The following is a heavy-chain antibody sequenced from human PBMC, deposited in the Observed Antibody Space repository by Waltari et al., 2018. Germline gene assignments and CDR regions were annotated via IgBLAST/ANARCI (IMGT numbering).Heavy chain of an antibody. J-gene: IGHJ5*02. Sequence: QVQLQESGPGLVKPSGTLSLTCAVSGLSLSTHHWWSWVRQPPGKGLEWIGEIYHSGSTNYNPSLESRVAISVDKSKNQFSLKVRSVTAADTAVYYCARVAVPAVTTNWFDPWSQGTLVTVSS. CDR2: IYHSGST. D-gene: IGHD2-2*01. V-gene: IGHV4-4*02. CDR3: ARVAVPAVTTNWFDP. CDR1: GLSLSTHHW.